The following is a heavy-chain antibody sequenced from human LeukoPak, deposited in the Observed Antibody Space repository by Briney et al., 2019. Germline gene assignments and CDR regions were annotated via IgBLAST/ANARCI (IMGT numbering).Heavy chain of an antibody. CDR1: GFTFSSYA. Sequence: GGSLRLSCAASGFTFSSYAMSWVRQAPGKGLEWVSAISGSGGSTYYADSVKGRFTISRDNAKNSLYLQMNSLRAEDTAVYYCAREAAYYYASGILYWGQGTLVTVSS. CDR3: AREAAYYYASGILY. V-gene: IGHV3-23*01. J-gene: IGHJ4*02. CDR2: ISGSGGST. D-gene: IGHD3-10*01.